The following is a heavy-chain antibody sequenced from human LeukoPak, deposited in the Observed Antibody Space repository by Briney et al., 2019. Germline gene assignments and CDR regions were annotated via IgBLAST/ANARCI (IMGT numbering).Heavy chain of an antibody. CDR1: GGSLSGYD. J-gene: IGHJ4*02. CDR2: INHSGNT. V-gene: IGHV4-34*01. Sequence: SETPSLTCAVYGGSLSGYDWSWIRQPPGKGLEWIGEINHSGNTKYNPSLKGRVTMSVDTAENHFYLKLSSVTAADTAVYYCARQGSGTSYYYYTFPYWGQGTLVTVSS. D-gene: IGHD1-26*01. CDR3: ARQGSGTSYYYYTFPY.